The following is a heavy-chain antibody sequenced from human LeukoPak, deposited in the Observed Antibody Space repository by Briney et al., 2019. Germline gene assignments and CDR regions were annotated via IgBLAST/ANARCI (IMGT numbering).Heavy chain of an antibody. J-gene: IGHJ4*02. CDR1: GLTFSSYG. D-gene: IGHD6-13*01. Sequence: GGSLRLSCAASGLTFSSYGMHWVRQAPGKGLEWVAVISYDGSNKYYADSVKGRFTISRDNSKNTLYLQMNSLRAEDTAVYYCAKDLQAGSSGEDYWGQGTLVTVSS. V-gene: IGHV3-30*18. CDR2: ISYDGSNK. CDR3: AKDLQAGSSGEDY.